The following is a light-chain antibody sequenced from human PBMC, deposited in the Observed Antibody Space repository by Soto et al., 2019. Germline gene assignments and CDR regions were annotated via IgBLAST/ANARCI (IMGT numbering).Light chain of an antibody. J-gene: IGKJ4*01. CDR3: QQYGSSPT. Sequence: EVVLTQSPATLSVSPGEGVTLSCRASQGIGDTLAWYQHKPGQTPRLLIYATPSRATGIPDRFTGGGAGTGFTLTISRLEPEDSAVYYCQQYGSSPTFGGGTKVDIK. V-gene: IGKV3-20*01. CDR1: QGIGDT. CDR2: ATP.